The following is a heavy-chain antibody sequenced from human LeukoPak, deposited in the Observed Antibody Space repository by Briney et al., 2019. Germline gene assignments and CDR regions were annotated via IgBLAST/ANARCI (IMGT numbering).Heavy chain of an antibody. Sequence: GGSLRLSCVASGFTFSSSSISWVRQAPGKGLEWVSAITDAVGSTHYADSVKGRFTISSDNSKNTVYLQMNSLRPEDMAVYYCAKEISSGLLYIDYWGQGTLVTVSS. CDR3: AKEISSGLLYIDY. V-gene: IGHV3-23*01. CDR2: ITDAVGST. CDR1: GFTFSSSS. D-gene: IGHD5-12*01. J-gene: IGHJ4*02.